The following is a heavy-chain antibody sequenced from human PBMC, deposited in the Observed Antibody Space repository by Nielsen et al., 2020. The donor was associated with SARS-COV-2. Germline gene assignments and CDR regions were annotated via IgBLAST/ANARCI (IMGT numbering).Heavy chain of an antibody. CDR2: ISYDGSNK. Sequence: GESLKISCAASGFTFSSYAMHWVRQAPGKGLEWVAVISYDGSNKYYADSVKGRFTISRDNSKNTLYLQMNSLRAEDTAVYYCARGGFGELLDWYFDLWGRGTLVTVSS. CDR1: GFTFSSYA. V-gene: IGHV3-30*04. CDR3: ARGGFGELLDWYFDL. J-gene: IGHJ2*01. D-gene: IGHD3-10*01.